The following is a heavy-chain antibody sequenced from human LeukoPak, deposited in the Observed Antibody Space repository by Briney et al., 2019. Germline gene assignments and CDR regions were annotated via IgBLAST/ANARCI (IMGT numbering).Heavy chain of an antibody. J-gene: IGHJ4*02. V-gene: IGHV4-30-4*01. CDR1: GGSISSGDYY. CDR2: IYYSGST. CDR3: ARESGRGLRWYFDY. Sequence: SETLSLTCTVSGGSISSGDYYWRWIRQPPGKGLEWIGYIYYSGSTYYNPSLKSRVTISVDTSKNQFSLKLSSVTAADTAVYYCARESGRGLRWYFDYWGQGTLVTVSS. D-gene: IGHD4-23*01.